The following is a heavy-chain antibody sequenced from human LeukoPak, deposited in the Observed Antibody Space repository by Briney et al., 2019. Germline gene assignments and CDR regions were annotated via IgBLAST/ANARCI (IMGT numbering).Heavy chain of an antibody. CDR3: ATLPYGDLFP. J-gene: IGHJ5*02. V-gene: IGHV4-59*08. CDR2: IFYGGST. D-gene: IGHD4-17*01. Sequence: SETLSLTCTVSGASISSYYWSWIRQPPGKGLEWIGYIFYGGSTNYNPSLKSRVTMSVDTSKNQFSLKLNSVTAADTAVYYCATLPYGDLFPWGQGTQVTVSS. CDR1: GASISSYY.